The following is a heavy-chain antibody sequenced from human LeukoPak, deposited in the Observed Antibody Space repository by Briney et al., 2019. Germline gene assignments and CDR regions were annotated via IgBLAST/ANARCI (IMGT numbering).Heavy chain of an antibody. CDR2: IDSGSYT. D-gene: IGHD3-16*01. Sequence: GGSLRLSCAASGFTFSDYYMSWIRQAPGKGLEWVSYIDSGSYTNYADSVEGRFTISRDNAKNSLYLQMDSLRGEDTAVYYCARDRSHYGLDYWGQGTLVTVSS. CDR3: ARDRSHYGLDY. V-gene: IGHV3-11*06. J-gene: IGHJ4*02. CDR1: GFTFSDYY.